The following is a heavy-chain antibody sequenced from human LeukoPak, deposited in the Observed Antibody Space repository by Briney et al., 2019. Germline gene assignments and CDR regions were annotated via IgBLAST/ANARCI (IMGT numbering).Heavy chain of an antibody. D-gene: IGHD2-2*01. CDR2: ISYDGSNK. CDR1: GFTFSSYA. Sequence: GGSLRLSCAASGFTFSSYAMHWVREAPGKGLERVAVISYDGSNKYYADSVKGRFTISRDNSKNTLYLQMNSLRAEDTAVYYCARGRIVVVPAAIGYWGQGTLVTVSS. V-gene: IGHV3-30-3*01. J-gene: IGHJ4*02. CDR3: ARGRIVVVPAAIGY.